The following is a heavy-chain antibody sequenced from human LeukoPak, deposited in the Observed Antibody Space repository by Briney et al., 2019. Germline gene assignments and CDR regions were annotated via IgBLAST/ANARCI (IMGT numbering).Heavy chain of an antibody. CDR3: ARDWGIAVERTEGLDY. J-gene: IGHJ4*02. Sequence: GGSLRLSCAASGFXFSDYYMSWIRQAPGKGREWVSHISSSSSYTNYADSVKGRFTISRDNAKNSLYLQMNSLRAEDTAVYYCARDWGIAVERTEGLDYWGQGTLVTVSS. V-gene: IGHV3-11*05. CDR2: ISSSSSYT. CDR1: GFXFSDYY. D-gene: IGHD6-19*01.